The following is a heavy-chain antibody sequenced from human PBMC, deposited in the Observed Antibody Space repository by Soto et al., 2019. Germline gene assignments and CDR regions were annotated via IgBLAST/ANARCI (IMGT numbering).Heavy chain of an antibody. V-gene: IGHV3-30*18. CDR3: AKVVYYGSGNANFEY. CDR1: GFTFSYYG. Sequence: VQLVESGGGVVQPGRSLRLSCAASGFTFSYYGMHWVRQAPGKGLEWVAAISYDESNEYYADSVKGRFTIARDDSKSTPELPMNRLGAEDNGVEYFAKVVYYGSGNANFEYLGRGALVTVSS. J-gene: IGHJ4*02. CDR2: ISYDESNE. D-gene: IGHD3-10*01.